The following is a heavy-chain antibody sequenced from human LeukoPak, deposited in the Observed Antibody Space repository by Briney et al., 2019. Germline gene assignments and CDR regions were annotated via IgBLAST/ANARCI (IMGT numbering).Heavy chain of an antibody. J-gene: IGHJ4*02. CDR2: VSSSSSTI. CDR3: ARDRHKYNYDSGGYPPY. D-gene: IGHD3-22*01. V-gene: IGHV3-48*01. Sequence: GGSLRLSCAASGFTFSSYSMLWVRQAPGKGLEWVSYVSSSSSTIYYADSVKGRFTISRDNAKNSLYPQMNTLRAEDTAVYYRARDRHKYNYDSGGYPPYWGQGTLVTVSS. CDR1: GFTFSSYS.